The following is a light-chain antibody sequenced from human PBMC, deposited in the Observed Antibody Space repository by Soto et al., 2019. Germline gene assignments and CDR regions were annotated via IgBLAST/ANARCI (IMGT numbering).Light chain of an antibody. V-gene: IGLV2-11*01. J-gene: IGLJ1*01. CDR2: DVY. CDR3: CSYSGRKRLL. Sequence: QSVLTQPRSVSGSPGQSVTISCTGTSSDVGGYDYVSWYQQHPGKAPKLMIYDVYKRPSGVPDRFSGSKSGSTASLTIAGLQAEDEADYYCCSYSGRKRLLFGIGTKVTVL. CDR1: SSDVGGYDY.